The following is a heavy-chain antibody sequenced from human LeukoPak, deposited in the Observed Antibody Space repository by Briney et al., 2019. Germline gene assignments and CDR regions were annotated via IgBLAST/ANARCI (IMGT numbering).Heavy chain of an antibody. Sequence: GSLRLSCAASGFTFSNFGIHWVRQAPGKGVEWVAIIRNDGTNIYYVDSVKGRFTISRDNSKNTVYLQMNSLRTEDTAVYYCAKEGFDPWGQGTLVTVSS. CDR2: IRNDGTNI. CDR3: AKEGFDP. J-gene: IGHJ5*02. CDR1: GFTFSNFG. V-gene: IGHV3-30*02.